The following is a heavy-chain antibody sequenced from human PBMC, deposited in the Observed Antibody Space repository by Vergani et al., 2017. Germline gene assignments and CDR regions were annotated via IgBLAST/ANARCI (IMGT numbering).Heavy chain of an antibody. J-gene: IGHJ6*02. D-gene: IGHD2-8*01. CDR1: GFTFSSYA. Sequence: QVQLVESGGGVVQPGRSLRLSCAASGFTFSSYAKHWVRQAPGKGLEWVAVISYDGSNKYYADSVKGRFIISRDNTNNSLFLQLRSLRAEDAAVYYCARDCTSGGCPDNYGMDVWGQGATVTVSS. CDR3: ARDCTSGGCPDNYGMDV. CDR2: ISYDGSNK. V-gene: IGHV3-30-3*01.